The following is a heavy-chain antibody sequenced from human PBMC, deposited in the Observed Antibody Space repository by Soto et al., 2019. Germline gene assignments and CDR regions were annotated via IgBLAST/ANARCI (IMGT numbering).Heavy chain of an antibody. V-gene: IGHV4-30-2*01. D-gene: IGHD6-13*01. J-gene: IGHJ4*02. CDR2: IYHSGST. CDR3: ASEDSSSGDY. CDR1: GGSISSGGYS. Sequence: SLTCAVSGGSISSGGYSWSWIRQPPGKGLEWIGYIYHSGSTYYNPSLKSRVTISVDRSKNQFSLKLSSVTAADTAVYYCASEDSSSGDYWGQGTLVTVSS.